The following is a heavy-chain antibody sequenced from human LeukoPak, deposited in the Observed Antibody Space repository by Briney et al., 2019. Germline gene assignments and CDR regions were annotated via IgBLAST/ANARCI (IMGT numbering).Heavy chain of an antibody. CDR3: AREGQVFWSGYYPDYYYYYMDV. CDR1: GGSISSGSYY. V-gene: IGHV4-61*02. J-gene: IGHJ6*03. CDR2: IYTSGST. Sequence: SETLSLTCTVSGGSISSGSYYWSWIRQPAGKGLEWIGRIYTSGSTNYNPSLKSRVTISVDTSKNQFSLKLSSVTAADTAVYYCAREGQVFWSGYYPDYYYYYMDVCGKGTTVTVSS. D-gene: IGHD3-3*01.